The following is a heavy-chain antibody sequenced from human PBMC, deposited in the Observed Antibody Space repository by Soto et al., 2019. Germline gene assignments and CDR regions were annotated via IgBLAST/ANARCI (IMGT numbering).Heavy chain of an antibody. D-gene: IGHD5-12*01. V-gene: IGHV3-30*18. CDR1: GFTFSSYG. CDR2: ISYDGSYK. CDR3: AKEGSVVATTTYFDY. Sequence: QVQLVESGGGVVQPGRSLRLSCAASGFTFSSYGMHWVRQAPGKGLEWVAVISYDGSYKYYADSMKGRVTISRDNSKNTLYVQMNSLRAEDTAVYYCAKEGSVVATTTYFDYWGQGTLVTVSS. J-gene: IGHJ4*02.